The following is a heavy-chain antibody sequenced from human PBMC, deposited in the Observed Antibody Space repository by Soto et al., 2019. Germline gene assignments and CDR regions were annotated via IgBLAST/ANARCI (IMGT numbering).Heavy chain of an antibody. V-gene: IGHV4-39*01. CDR2: IYYSGST. Sequence: QLQLQESGPGLVKPSETLSLTCTVSGGSISSSSYYWGWIRQPPGKGLEWIGSIYYSGSTYYNPSLKSRVTISVXXXXXXXXXXXXXXXXXXXXXXXXXXXXXXXXXXXXXXXXXXNWFDPWGQGTLVTVSS. CDR3: XXXXXXXXXXXXXXXXXXNWFDP. CDR1: GGSISSSSYY. J-gene: IGHJ5*02.